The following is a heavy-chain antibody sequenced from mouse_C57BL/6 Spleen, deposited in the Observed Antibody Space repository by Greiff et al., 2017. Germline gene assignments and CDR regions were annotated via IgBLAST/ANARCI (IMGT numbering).Heavy chain of an antibody. V-gene: IGHV1-15*01. D-gene: IGHD2-2*01. CDR3: TIIYDGYEGYAMYY. CDR1: GYTFTDYE. Sequence: QVQLQQSGAELVRPGASVTLSCKASGYTFTDYEMHWVKQTPVHGLEWIGAIDPETGGTAYNQKFKGKAILTADKSSSTAYMELRSLTSEDSAVYYCTIIYDGYEGYAMYYWGQGTSVTVSS. CDR2: IDPETGGT. J-gene: IGHJ4*01.